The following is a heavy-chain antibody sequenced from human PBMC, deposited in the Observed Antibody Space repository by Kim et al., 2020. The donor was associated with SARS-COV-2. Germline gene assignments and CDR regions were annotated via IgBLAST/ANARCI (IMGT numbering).Heavy chain of an antibody. V-gene: IGHV3-73*01. CDR3: TRGGCSGTGCYKGRFDV. J-gene: IGHJ6*02. Sequence: VKGRFTISRDDSKNTAYLKMNSLKTEDTAVYYCTRGGCSGTGCYKGRFDVWGQGTTVTVSS. D-gene: IGHD2-2*02.